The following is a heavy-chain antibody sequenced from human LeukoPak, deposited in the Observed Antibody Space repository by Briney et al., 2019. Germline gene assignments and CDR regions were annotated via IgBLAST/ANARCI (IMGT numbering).Heavy chain of an antibody. D-gene: IGHD6-13*01. V-gene: IGHV3-23*01. CDR3: AKGSLGSWYYFDY. J-gene: IGHJ4*02. CDR1: GFTFGSSA. Sequence: PGGSLGLSCAASGFTFGSSAMSWVRQAPGKGPEWVATFSRSGPDTYYADSVKGRFTIFRDNSKNMLYLQMKSLRAGDTAIYYCAKGSLGSWYYFDYWGQGTLVTVSS. CDR2: FSRSGPDT.